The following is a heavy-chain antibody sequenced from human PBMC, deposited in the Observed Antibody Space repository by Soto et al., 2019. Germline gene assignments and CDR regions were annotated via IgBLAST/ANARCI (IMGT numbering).Heavy chain of an antibody. CDR3: TTDPSSPYCSSTSCYAVDY. D-gene: IGHD2-2*01. V-gene: IGHV3-15*07. Sequence: GGSLRLSCAASGFTFSNAWMNWVRQAPGKGLEWVGRIKSKTDGGKTDYAAPVKARFTIQSNNSKNTLYLQMNSLKTEDTAVYYCTTDPSSPYCSSTSCYAVDYWGQGTLVTVSS. J-gene: IGHJ4*02. CDR1: GFTFSNAW. CDR2: IKSKTDGGKT.